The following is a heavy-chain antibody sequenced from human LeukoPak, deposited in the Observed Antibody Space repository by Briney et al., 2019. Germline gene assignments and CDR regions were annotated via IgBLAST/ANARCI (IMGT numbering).Heavy chain of an antibody. J-gene: IGHJ6*03. D-gene: IGHD3-10*01. Sequence: SETLSLTCAVYGGSFSGYYWSWIRQPPGKGLEWIGEINHSGSTNYNPSLKSRVTISVDTSKNQFSLKLSSVTAADTAVYYCARGWFGDPYYMDVWGKGTTVTISS. V-gene: IGHV4-34*01. CDR2: INHSGST. CDR1: GGSFSGYY. CDR3: ARGWFGDPYYMDV.